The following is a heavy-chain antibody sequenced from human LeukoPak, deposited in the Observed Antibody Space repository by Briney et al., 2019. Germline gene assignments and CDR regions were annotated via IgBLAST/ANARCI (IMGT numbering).Heavy chain of an antibody. V-gene: IGHV3-23*01. CDR1: GFTFSSYA. J-gene: IGHJ4*02. CDR2: ISNNGVST. D-gene: IGHD3-3*01. CDR3: AKDPESYDFHYFDY. Sequence: GGSLRLSCTASGFTFSSYAMSWVRQAPGKGLNWVSTISNNGVSTYYADSMKGRFTVSRDNSRNTLYLQMNSLRAEDTAVYYCAKDPESYDFHYFDYWGQGTLVAVSS.